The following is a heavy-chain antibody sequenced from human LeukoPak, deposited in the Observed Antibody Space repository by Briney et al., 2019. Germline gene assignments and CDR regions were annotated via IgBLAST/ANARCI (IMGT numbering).Heavy chain of an antibody. CDR1: GYTFTGYY. D-gene: IGHD1-14*01. CDR2: IIPILGIA. V-gene: IGHV1-69*02. Sequence: GASVKVSCKASGYTFTGYYMHWVRQAPGQGLEWMGRIIPILGIANYAQKFQGRVTITADKSTSTAYMELSSLRSEDTAVYYCADGNHVSWGQGTLVTVSS. J-gene: IGHJ4*02. CDR3: ADGNHVS.